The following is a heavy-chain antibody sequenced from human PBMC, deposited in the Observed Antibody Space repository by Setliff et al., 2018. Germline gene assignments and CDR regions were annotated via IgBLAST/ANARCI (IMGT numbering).Heavy chain of an antibody. J-gene: IGHJ4*02. V-gene: IGHV4-61*02. CDR3: AKERYFDWFFEN. CDR1: GGSFRSGSFY. D-gene: IGHD3-9*01. CDR2: VHASGSP. Sequence: PSETLSLTCTVSGGSFRSGSFYWSWICQSAEKGLEWIGRVHASGSPNYNPSFKGRVTISLDTSTNQFSLNLNSVTAADTAVYYCAKERYFDWFFENWGQGTLVTVS.